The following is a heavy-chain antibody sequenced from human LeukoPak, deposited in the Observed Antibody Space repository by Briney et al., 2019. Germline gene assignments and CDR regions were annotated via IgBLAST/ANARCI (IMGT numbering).Heavy chain of an antibody. CDR2: IKEDGSEK. J-gene: IGHJ4*02. V-gene: IGHV3-7*04. Sequence: ETLSLTCTVSGGSISNYYWTWVRQAPGKGLEWVANIKEDGSEKYYVDSVKGRFSISRDNAKNSLFLHMNSLRAEDTAVYYCAKGQQRFDYWGQGTLVTVSS. D-gene: IGHD6-13*01. CDR1: GGSISNYY. CDR3: AKGQQRFDY.